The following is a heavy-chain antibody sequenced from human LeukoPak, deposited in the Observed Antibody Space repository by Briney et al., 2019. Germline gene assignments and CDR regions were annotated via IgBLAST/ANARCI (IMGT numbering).Heavy chain of an antibody. J-gene: IGHJ5*02. D-gene: IGHD3-22*01. Sequence: GASVKVSCKASGGTFSSYAISWVRQAPGQGLEWMGGIIPIFGTANYAQKFQGRVTITADESTSTAYMGLSSLRAEDTAVYYCARDRRSFNYYDSSGYPYTNNWFDPWGQGTLVTVSS. CDR2: IIPIFGTA. V-gene: IGHV1-69*13. CDR3: ARDRRSFNYYDSSGYPYTNNWFDP. CDR1: GGTFSSYA.